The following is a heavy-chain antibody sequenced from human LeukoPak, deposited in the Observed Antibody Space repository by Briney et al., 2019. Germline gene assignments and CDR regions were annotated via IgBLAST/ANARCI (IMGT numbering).Heavy chain of an antibody. CDR3: ARGRPKGPFDP. J-gene: IGHJ5*02. CDR1: GFTFSSYD. CDR2: IGTAGDT. Sequence: GGSLRLSCAASGFTFSSYDMHWVRQATGKGLEWVSAIGTAGDTYYPGSVKGRFTISRENAKNSLYLQMNSLGAGDTAVYYCARGRPKGPFDPWGQGTLVTVSS. V-gene: IGHV3-13*01.